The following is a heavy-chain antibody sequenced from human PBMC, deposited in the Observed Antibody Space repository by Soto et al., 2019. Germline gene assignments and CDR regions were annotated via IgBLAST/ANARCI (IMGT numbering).Heavy chain of an antibody. V-gene: IGHV4-61*01. J-gene: IGHJ5*02. D-gene: IGHD3-10*01. CDR3: ARDHVVRGVINWFDP. CDR2: IYYSGST. Sequence: GPERASETLSLTCTVSGGSVSSGSYYWSWIRQPPGKGLEWIGYIYYSGSTNYNPSLKSRVTISVDTSKNQFSLKLSSVTAADTAVYYCARDHVVRGVINWFDPCGQGTLVTVSS. CDR1: GGSVSSGSYY.